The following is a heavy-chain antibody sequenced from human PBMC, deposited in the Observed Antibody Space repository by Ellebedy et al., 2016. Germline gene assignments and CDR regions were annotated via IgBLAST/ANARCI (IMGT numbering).Heavy chain of an antibody. V-gene: IGHV7-4-1*02. J-gene: IGHJ6*02. CDR3: ARDLYALDV. CDR2: INTNTGNP. CDR1: GYTFTNYA. Sequence: ASVKVSCKASGYTFTNYAINWVRQAPGQGLQWMGWINTNTGNPVYAQGFTGRFVFSLDTSVSTASLQISSLKAEDSAVYFCARDLYALDVWGQGTTVTVSS.